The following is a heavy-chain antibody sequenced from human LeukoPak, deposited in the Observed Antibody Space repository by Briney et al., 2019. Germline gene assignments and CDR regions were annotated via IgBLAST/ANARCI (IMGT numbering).Heavy chain of an antibody. CDR3: DNYNYGSYFYGSIRY. Sequence: KTGGSLRLSCAASGFTYSNAWMSWVRQAPGKGLEWVGRIKSKTDGGTTDYTAPVNGRFTISRDDSINTLYLQMNTLKAEDTAVYYCDNYNYGSYFYGSIRYWGQGTLVTVSS. D-gene: IGHD3-10*01. V-gene: IGHV3-15*01. CDR2: IKSKTDGGTT. CDR1: GFTYSNAW. J-gene: IGHJ4*02.